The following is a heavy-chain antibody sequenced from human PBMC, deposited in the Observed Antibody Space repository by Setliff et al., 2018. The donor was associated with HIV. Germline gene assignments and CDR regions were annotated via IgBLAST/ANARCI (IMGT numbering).Heavy chain of an antibody. CDR1: GFTFSSYT. J-gene: IGHJ3*02. CDR3: ARDPRFDAFDI. CDR2: ISSSGGYI. Sequence: GGSLRLSCAASGFTFSSYTINWVRQAPGEGLEWVSAISSSGGYIYYADSVKGRFTIFRDNAKNSLYLQMNSLRAEDTAVYYCARDPRFDAFDIWGQGTMVTVSS. V-gene: IGHV3-21*01.